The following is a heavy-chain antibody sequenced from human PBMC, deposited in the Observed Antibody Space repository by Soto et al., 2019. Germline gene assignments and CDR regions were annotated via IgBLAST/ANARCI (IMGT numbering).Heavy chain of an antibody. D-gene: IGHD4-17*01. CDR1: GFTLSSYA. CDR3: ARDDTYADRGWDY. CDR2: ISYDGSNK. Sequence: QVQLVESGGGVVQPGRSLRLSCAASGFTLSSYAMHWVRQAPGKGLEWVAVISYDGSNKYYADSVKGRFTISRDNSKNTLYLQMNSLRAEDTAMYYCARDDTYADRGWDYWGQGTLVTVSS. V-gene: IGHV3-30-3*01. J-gene: IGHJ4*02.